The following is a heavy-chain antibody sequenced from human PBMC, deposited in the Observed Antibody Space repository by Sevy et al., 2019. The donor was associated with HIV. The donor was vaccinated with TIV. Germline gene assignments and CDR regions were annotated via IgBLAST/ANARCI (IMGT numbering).Heavy chain of an antibody. CDR2: ITSKAYGGTT. Sequence: GGSLRLSCTTSGFTFGDYGMSWFRQAPGKGLEWVGFITSKAYGGTTEYAASVKGRFTISRDDSKSIAYLQMNSLKSDDTAVYFCTRVPGLDYCDYWGQGTLVTVSS. V-gene: IGHV3-49*03. J-gene: IGHJ4*02. CDR1: GFTFGDYG. CDR3: TRVPGLDYCDY.